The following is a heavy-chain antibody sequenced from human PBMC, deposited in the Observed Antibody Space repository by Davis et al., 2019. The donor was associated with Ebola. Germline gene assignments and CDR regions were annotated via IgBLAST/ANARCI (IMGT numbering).Heavy chain of an antibody. Sequence: GGSLRLSCAASGFTFSAYSMNWVRQAPGKGLEWVSYISDSSTTIYYADSVKGRFTISRDNSKNTLYLQMNSLRAEDTAVYYCAKGGSPYYYYGMDVWGQGTTVTVSS. CDR2: ISDSSTTI. V-gene: IGHV3-48*01. CDR3: AKGGSPYYYYGMDV. CDR1: GFTFSAYS. J-gene: IGHJ6*02. D-gene: IGHD6-6*01.